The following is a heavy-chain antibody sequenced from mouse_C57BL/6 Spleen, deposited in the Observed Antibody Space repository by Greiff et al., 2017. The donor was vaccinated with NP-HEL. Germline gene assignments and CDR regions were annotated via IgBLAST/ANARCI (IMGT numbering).Heavy chain of an antibody. Sequence: VQLQQSGAELVRPGASVKLSCTASGFNIKDDYMHWVKQRPEQGLEWIGWIDPENGDTEYASKFQGKATITADTSSNTAYLQLSSLTSEDTAVYYCTKGLGRNYWGQGTTLTVSS. V-gene: IGHV14-4*01. CDR1: GFNIKDDY. D-gene: IGHD3-3*01. CDR3: TKGLGRNY. J-gene: IGHJ2*01. CDR2: IDPENGDT.